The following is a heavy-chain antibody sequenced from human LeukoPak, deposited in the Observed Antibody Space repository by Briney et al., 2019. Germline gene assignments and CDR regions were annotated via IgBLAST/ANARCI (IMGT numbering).Heavy chain of an antibody. CDR1: GYTFTSYY. J-gene: IGHJ4*02. V-gene: IGHV1-46*01. CDR2: INPSGGST. CDR3: ARDLTSRVGATNY. Sequence: ASVKVSCKASGYTFTSYYMHWVRQAPGQGLERMGIINPSGGSTSYAQKSQGRVTMTRDTSTSTVYMELSSLRSEDTAVYYCARDLTSRVGATNYWGQGTLVTVSS. D-gene: IGHD1-26*01.